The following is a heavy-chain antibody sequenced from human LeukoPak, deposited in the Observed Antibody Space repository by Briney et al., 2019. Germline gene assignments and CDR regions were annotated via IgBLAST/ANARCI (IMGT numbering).Heavy chain of an antibody. J-gene: IGHJ3*02. D-gene: IGHD3-22*01. Sequence: GGSLRLSCAASGFTFSSYWMHWVRQAPGKGLVWVSRINTDGSSTSYADSVKGRFTISRDNAKNTLYLQMNSLRAEDTAVYYCARADGRYYDSSGYSIDAFDIWGQGTMVTVSS. V-gene: IGHV3-74*01. CDR1: GFTFSSYW. CDR3: ARADGRYYDSSGYSIDAFDI. CDR2: INTDGSST.